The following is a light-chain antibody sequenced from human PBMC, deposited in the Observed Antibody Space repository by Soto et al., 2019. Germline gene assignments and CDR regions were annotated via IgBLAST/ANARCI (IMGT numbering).Light chain of an antibody. CDR1: SSDVGGYNY. CDR2: DVS. V-gene: IGLV2-14*01. J-gene: IGLJ2*01. CDR3: SSYTSSSTRVV. Sequence: QSALTQPASVSGSPGQSITISCTGTSSDVGGYNYVSWYQQHPGKAPKLMIYDVSNRPSGVSNRFSGSKSGNTASLNISGRQAEDDADYYCSSYTSSSTRVVFGGWPKLTV.